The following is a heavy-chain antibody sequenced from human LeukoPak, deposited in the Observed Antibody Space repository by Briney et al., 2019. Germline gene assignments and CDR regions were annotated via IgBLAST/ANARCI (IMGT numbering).Heavy chain of an antibody. CDR1: GYTFTGYY. V-gene: IGHV1-2*06. J-gene: IGHJ4*02. D-gene: IGHD3-22*01. Sequence: GASVKVSCKACGYTFTGYYMHWVRQAPGQGLEWMGRINPNSGGTNYAQKFQGRVTMTRDTSISTAYMELSRLRSDDTAVYYCARSYYYDSSGYYALWGQGTLVTVSS. CDR2: INPNSGGT. CDR3: ARSYYYDSSGYYAL.